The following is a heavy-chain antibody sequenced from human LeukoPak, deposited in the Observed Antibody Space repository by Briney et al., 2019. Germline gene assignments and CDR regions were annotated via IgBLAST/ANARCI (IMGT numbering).Heavy chain of an antibody. CDR2: ISSDSSVM. D-gene: IGHD3-22*01. CDR3: ARKSGSSGYPFDY. CDR1: GFSFSNYS. J-gene: IGHJ4*02. Sequence: GGSLRLSCAASGFSFSNYSMNWVRQAPGMGLEWVSYISSDSSVMHYGDAVKGRFAISRDNAKNSLYLQMNSLGAEDTAVYYCARKSGSSGYPFDYWGQGTLVTVSS. V-gene: IGHV3-48*01.